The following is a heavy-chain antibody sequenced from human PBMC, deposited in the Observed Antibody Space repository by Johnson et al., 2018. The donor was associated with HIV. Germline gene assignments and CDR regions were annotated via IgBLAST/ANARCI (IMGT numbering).Heavy chain of an antibody. D-gene: IGHD4-11*01. Sequence: VESGGGVVQPGRSLRLSCAASGFTFSSYAMHWVRQAPGTGLEWVAIISYDGNNKYYADSVKGRFTISRDNSKNTLYLQMNSLRLEDTALYYCARLPFPRPTSPNYINDAFDIWGQGTLVAVSS. J-gene: IGHJ3*02. CDR3: ARLPFPRPTSPNYINDAFDI. CDR2: ISYDGNNK. V-gene: IGHV3-30-3*01. CDR1: GFTFSSYA.